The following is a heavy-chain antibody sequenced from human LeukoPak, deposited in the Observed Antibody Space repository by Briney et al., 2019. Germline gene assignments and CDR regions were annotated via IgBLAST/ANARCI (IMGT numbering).Heavy chain of an antibody. CDR1: GFTFSSYA. V-gene: IGHV3-30-3*01. D-gene: IGHD3-22*01. J-gene: IGHJ4*02. Sequence: GGSLRLSCAASGFTFSSYAMHWVRQAPGKGLEWVAVISCDGSNKYYADSVKGRFTISRDNSKNTLYLQMNSLRAEDTAVYYCARGGDYYESSGYIPYWGQGTLVTVSS. CDR3: ARGGDYYESSGYIPY. CDR2: ISCDGSNK.